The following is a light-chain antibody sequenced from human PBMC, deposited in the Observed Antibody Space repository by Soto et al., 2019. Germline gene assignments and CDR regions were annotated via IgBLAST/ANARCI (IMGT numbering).Light chain of an antibody. V-gene: IGLV1-40*01. CDR2: GNI. J-gene: IGLJ2*01. Sequence: QSALTQPPSVTGAPGQRVTISCTGSNSNIGAGYDVHWYRQFPGTAPKLLIYGNINRPSGVPDRFSGSKSGTSASLAITGLQAEDEAHYYCHSFDSRLIGLLFGGGTKVNVL. CDR1: NSNIGAGYD. CDR3: HSFDSRLIGLL.